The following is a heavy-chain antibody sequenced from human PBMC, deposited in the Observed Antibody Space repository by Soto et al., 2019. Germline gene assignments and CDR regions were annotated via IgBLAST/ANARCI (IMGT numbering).Heavy chain of an antibody. CDR3: ARDRPSPAGYYYYYMDV. Sequence: ASVQVSCKASGYTFTSYAMQWVRQAPGQRLEWMGWIKAGNGNTKYSQKFQGRVTITRYTSASTAYMELSSLRSEDTAVYYCARDRPSPAGYYYYYMDVWGKGTTVTVS. CDR2: IKAGNGNT. V-gene: IGHV1-3*01. J-gene: IGHJ6*03. CDR1: GYTFTSYA.